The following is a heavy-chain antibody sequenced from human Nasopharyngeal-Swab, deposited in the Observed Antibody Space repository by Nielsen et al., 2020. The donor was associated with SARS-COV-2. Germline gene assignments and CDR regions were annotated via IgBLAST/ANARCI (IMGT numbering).Heavy chain of an antibody. CDR3: ARDVATVGATLDN. Sequence: GESLKISCAASGFTISTNGMHWVRQAPGKGLEWLAYISSSSSKSYYADSVKGRFTISRDNPKKSLFLQMNSLRDEDTAVYYCARDVATVGATLDNWGQGTLVTVSS. J-gene: IGHJ4*02. CDR1: GFTISTNG. CDR2: ISSSSSKS. V-gene: IGHV3-48*02. D-gene: IGHD1-26*01.